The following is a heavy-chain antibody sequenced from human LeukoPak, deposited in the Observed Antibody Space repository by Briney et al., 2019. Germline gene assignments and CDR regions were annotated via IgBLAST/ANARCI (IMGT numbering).Heavy chain of an antibody. CDR1: GDSISSITYY. D-gene: IGHD6-25*01. CDR3: ARLDKGIKAAHFDY. Sequence: SETLSLTCTVSGDSISSITYYWGWIRQPPGKGLEWVGSIYYRGSTYYNPSLMSRVTISVDASKSHFSLKLSSVTAADTAIYYCARLDKGIKAAHFDYWGQGTLVTVSS. V-gene: IGHV4-39*01. J-gene: IGHJ4*02. CDR2: IYYRGST.